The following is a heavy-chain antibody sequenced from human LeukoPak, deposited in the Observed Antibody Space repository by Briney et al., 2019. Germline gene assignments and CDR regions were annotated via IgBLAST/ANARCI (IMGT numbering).Heavy chain of an antibody. Sequence: GGSLRLSCAASGFTLSSYWTSWVRQAPGEGLEWMANIKYDGSEKGYVDSVKGRFTISRDNARNSLYLQMGSLRAEDTAVYYCGRGSVTELDFRGQGTLVTVSS. CDR2: IKYDGSEK. J-gene: IGHJ4*02. CDR1: GFTLSSYW. CDR3: GRGSVTELDF. D-gene: IGHD2-21*02. V-gene: IGHV3-7*01.